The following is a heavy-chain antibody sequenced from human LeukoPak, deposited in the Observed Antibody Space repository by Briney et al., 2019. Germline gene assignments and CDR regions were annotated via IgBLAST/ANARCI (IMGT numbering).Heavy chain of an antibody. J-gene: IGHJ4*02. CDR3: ARVGSSGWYGGIDY. CDR1: RFTFSNYG. D-gene: IGHD6-19*01. CDR2: ISSSSSYI. V-gene: IGHV3-21*01. Sequence: PGGSLRLSCAASRFTFSNYGVNWVRQAPGKGLEWVSSISSSSSYIYYADSVKGRFTISRDNAKNSLYLQMNSLRAEDTAVYYCARVGSSGWYGGIDYWGQGTLVTVSS.